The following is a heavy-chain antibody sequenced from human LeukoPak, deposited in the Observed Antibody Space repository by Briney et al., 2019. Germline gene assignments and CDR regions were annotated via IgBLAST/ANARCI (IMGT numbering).Heavy chain of an antibody. CDR1: GYPCTTYE. J-gene: IGHJ5*02. D-gene: IGHD1-14*01. CDR3: ARGPRNDP. V-gene: IGHV1-8*02. CDR2: VHPDTGYA. Sequence: ASAKLSSKTSGYPCTTYEIICLRRAAAHGLEWMGWVHPDTGYADYAQKFQGRVTMTSDASISRAYMELSSLRYDDTAVYFCARGPRNDPWGQGTLVTVSS.